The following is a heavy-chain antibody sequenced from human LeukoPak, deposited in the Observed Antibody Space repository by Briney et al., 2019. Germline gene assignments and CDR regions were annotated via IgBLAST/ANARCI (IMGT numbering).Heavy chain of an antibody. Sequence: PGGSLRLSCTTSGFTFSSFTMSWVRQAPGKGLEWVSSINYNSANKWHADSVKGRFTISRDNSKNTLYLQMLSLRVDDTALYYCTKRRPSGSVTVDEYWGQGALVTVSS. D-gene: IGHD2-21*02. J-gene: IGHJ4*02. CDR2: INYNSANK. V-gene: IGHV3-23*01. CDR1: GFTFSSFT. CDR3: TKRRPSGSVTVDEY.